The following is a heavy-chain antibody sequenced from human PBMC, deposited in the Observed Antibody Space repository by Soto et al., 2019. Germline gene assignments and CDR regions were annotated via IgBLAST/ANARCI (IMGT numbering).Heavy chain of an antibody. J-gene: IGHJ3*02. D-gene: IGHD3-10*01. V-gene: IGHV1-8*01. CDR3: ARGINYYDSGDDAFDI. Sequence: QVQLVQSGAEVKKPGASVKVSCKASGYTFTSYDINWVRQATGQGLKWMGWMNPNSGNTGYAQKFQGRVTMTRNTSISTAYMELSSLRSEDTAVYYCARGINYYDSGDDAFDIWGQGTMVTVSS. CDR1: GYTFTSYD. CDR2: MNPNSGNT.